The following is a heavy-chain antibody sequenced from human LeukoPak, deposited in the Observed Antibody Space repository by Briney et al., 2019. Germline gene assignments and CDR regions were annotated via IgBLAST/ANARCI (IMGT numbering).Heavy chain of an antibody. CDR3: AKLYYDGSGYFDI. V-gene: IGHV5-51*01. J-gene: IGHJ3*02. D-gene: IGHD3-22*01. Sequence: GESLKISCKGSGYSFISYWIGWVRQMPGKGLEWMGIIYPGDSDTRYSPSFQGQVTISADKSITTAYLQWSSLKAPDTAMYYCAKLYYDGSGYFDIWGQGTMVTVSS. CDR1: GYSFISYW. CDR2: IYPGDSDT.